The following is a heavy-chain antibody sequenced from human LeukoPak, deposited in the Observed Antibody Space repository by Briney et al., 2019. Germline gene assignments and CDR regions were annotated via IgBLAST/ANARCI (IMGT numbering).Heavy chain of an antibody. CDR1: GFTFTSYA. CDR3: AKDDSGYSSAWYYFDY. J-gene: IGHJ4*02. V-gene: IGHV3-23*01. CDR2: ISGSGGYT. Sequence: QSGGSLRLSCAAAGFTFTSYAMSWVRQAPGEGLEWVSGISGSGGYTNYADSVKGRFTISRDNSKHTLYLQMNRLRAKHTSVYYCAKDDSGYSSAWYYFDYWGQGTLVTVSS. D-gene: IGHD6-19*01.